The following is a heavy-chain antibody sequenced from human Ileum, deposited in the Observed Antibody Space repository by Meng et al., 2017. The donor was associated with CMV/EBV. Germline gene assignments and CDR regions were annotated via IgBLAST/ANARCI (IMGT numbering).Heavy chain of an antibody. D-gene: IGHD6-13*01. CDR2: IDTNTGIP. J-gene: IGHJ4*02. V-gene: IGHV7-4-1*02. Sequence: CKTSGYDFITSGITWVREAPGQRLEWMGWIDTNTGIPDYAPDFTGRFVFSLDASVSTAYLQISSLRAEDTAVYYCTRGAGAHSAKYDFWGRGTLVTVSS. CDR1: GYDFITSG. CDR3: TRGAGAHSAKYDF.